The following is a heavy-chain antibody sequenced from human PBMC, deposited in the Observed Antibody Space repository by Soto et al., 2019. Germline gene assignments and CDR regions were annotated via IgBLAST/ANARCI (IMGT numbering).Heavy chain of an antibody. CDR2: IKQDGSEK. Sequence: EVQLVESGGGLVQPGGSLRLSCAGSGFTFSQYWMNWVRQAPGKGLEWVANIKQDGSEKHYVDSVKGRFTISRDNAKSSMFLQMNSLRAEDTAVYYCAYTTTLKGNWGQGTLVTVSS. CDR1: GFTFSQYW. J-gene: IGHJ4*02. CDR3: AYTTTLKGN. V-gene: IGHV3-7*01. D-gene: IGHD3-16*01.